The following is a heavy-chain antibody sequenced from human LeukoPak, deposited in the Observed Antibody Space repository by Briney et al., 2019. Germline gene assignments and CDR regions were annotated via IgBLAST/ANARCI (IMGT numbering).Heavy chain of an antibody. CDR3: AKDRSSTVTTFSNY. Sequence: PGWSLRLSCAASGFTFSSYAMSWVRQTPGKGLEWVSAISGSGGSTYYADSVKGRFTISRDNSKNTLYLQMNSLRAEDTAVYYCAKDRSSTVTTFSNYWGQGTLVTVSS. CDR1: GFTFSSYA. CDR2: ISGSGGST. J-gene: IGHJ4*02. V-gene: IGHV3-23*01. D-gene: IGHD4-17*01.